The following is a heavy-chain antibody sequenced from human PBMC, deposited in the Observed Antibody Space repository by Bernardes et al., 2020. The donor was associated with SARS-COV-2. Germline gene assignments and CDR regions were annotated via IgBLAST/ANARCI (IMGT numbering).Heavy chain of an antibody. V-gene: IGHV3-9*01. CDR2: FSWNSGSI. CDR3: AKDRYYYGSGSYSPNYYYYGMDV. D-gene: IGHD3-10*01. Sequence: GGSLRLSCAASGFIFDDYAMHWVRKAPGKGLEWVSGFSWNSGSIAYADSVKGRFTIPRDNAKNSLYLQMNSLRTEDTALYYCAKDRYYYGSGSYSPNYYYYGMDVWGQGTTVTVSS. J-gene: IGHJ6*02. CDR1: GFIFDDYA.